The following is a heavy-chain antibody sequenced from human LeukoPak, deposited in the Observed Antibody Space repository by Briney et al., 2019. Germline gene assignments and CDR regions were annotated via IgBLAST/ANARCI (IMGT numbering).Heavy chain of an antibody. V-gene: IGHV3-73*01. Sequence: PGGSLRLSCAASGFTFSGSAMHWVRQASGKGLEWIGRIRSKANSYATAYAASVKGRFTISRDDSKNTAYLQMNSLKTEDTAVYHCTSTSAAGTNYWGQGTLVTVSS. D-gene: IGHD6-13*01. CDR3: TSTSAAGTNY. CDR1: GFTFSGSA. CDR2: IRSKANSYAT. J-gene: IGHJ4*02.